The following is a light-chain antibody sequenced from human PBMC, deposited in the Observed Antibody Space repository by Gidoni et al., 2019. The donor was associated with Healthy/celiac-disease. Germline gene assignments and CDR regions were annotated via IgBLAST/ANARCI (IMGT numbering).Light chain of an antibody. Sequence: EVVLTPSPGTLCQSPGERATLSCRASQSVRSSYLAWYQQQPGQAPRLLIDGASSRATGIPDRFSGSGSGTVFTLTISRLEPEDFAVYYCQQYGSSSWTFGQGTQVEIK. V-gene: IGKV3-20*01. CDR2: GAS. CDR3: QQYGSSSWT. CDR1: QSVRSSY. J-gene: IGKJ1*01.